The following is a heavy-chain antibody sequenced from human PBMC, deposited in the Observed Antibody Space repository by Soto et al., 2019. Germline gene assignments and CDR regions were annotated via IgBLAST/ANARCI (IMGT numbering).Heavy chain of an antibody. J-gene: IGHJ4*02. D-gene: IGHD4-17*01. CDR2: ISASGGST. CDR1: GFTFSIYA. Sequence: GGGLIQPGGSLRLSCAASGFTFSIYAMNWVRQAPGKGLEWVSAISASGGSTYYADSVKGRFTISRDNSKNTLYLQINSLTAEDTAVYYCAKGATTVVTSEDYWGQGTLVTVSS. V-gene: IGHV3-23*01. CDR3: AKGATTVVTSEDY.